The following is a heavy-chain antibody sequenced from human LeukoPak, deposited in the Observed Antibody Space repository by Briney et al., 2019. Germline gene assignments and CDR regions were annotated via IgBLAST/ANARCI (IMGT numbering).Heavy chain of an antibody. J-gene: IGHJ4*02. D-gene: IGHD1-14*01. V-gene: IGHV3-30*04. CDR2: ISFDEIDK. Sequence: GGSLRLSCAASGFTFHTYAMHWVRQAPGKGLDWVAVISFDEIDKFYADSVKGRFTISRDNSKNTLYLVMNSLRPEDTAVYYCARGPDRSFYYFDYWGQGTLVTVSS. CDR3: ARGPDRSFYYFDY. CDR1: GFTFHTYA.